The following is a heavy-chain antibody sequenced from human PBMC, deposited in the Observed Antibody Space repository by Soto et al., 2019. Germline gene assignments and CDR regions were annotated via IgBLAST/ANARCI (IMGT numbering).Heavy chain of an antibody. CDR3: ARIQGRITMVRGVINDGMDV. V-gene: IGHV3-30*02. CDR2: IWYDGSNK. J-gene: IGHJ6*02. D-gene: IGHD3-10*01. Sequence: GGSLRLSCAASGFTFSSYGMHWVRQAPGKGLEWVAVIWYDGSNKYYADSVKGRFTISRDNSKNTLYLQMTNMDPVDTATYYCARIQGRITMVRGVINDGMDVWGQGTTVTVSS. CDR1: GFTFSSYG.